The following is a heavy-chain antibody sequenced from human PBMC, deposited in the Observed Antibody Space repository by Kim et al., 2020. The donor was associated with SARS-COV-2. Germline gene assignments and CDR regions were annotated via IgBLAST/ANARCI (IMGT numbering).Heavy chain of an antibody. D-gene: IGHD6-19*01. CDR2: INHSGST. CDR3: ARVARTVAGRGPFDY. CDR1: GGSFSGYY. Sequence: SETLSLTCAVYGGSFSGYYWSWIRQPPGKGLEWIGEINHSGSTNYNPSLKSRVTISVDTSKNQFSLKLSSVTAADTAVYYCARVARTVAGRGPFDYWGQGTLVTVSS. V-gene: IGHV4-34*01. J-gene: IGHJ4*02.